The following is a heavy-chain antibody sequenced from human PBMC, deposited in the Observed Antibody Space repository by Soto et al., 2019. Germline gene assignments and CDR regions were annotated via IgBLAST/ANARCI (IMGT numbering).Heavy chain of an antibody. Sequence: GESLKISCKTSGYSFTIHWIAWVRQMPGKGLEWMGIIYPSDSDIRYRPSFQGQVTISVDKSISTAYLQWSSLKASDTATYYCARQDYSNYRGGMDVWGQGTTVTVS. CDR2: IYPSDSDI. CDR1: GYSFTIHW. D-gene: IGHD2-2*01. J-gene: IGHJ6*02. V-gene: IGHV5-51*01. CDR3: ARQDYSNYRGGMDV.